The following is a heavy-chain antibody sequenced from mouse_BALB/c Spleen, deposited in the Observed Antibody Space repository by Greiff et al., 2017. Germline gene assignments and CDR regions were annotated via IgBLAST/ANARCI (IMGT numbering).Heavy chain of an antibody. Sequence: VKLMESGPGLVAPSQSLSITCTVSGFSLTGYGVNWVRQPPGKGLEWLGMIWGDGSTDYNSALKSRLSISKDNSKSQVFLKMNSLQTDDTARYYCARGPTMITRAWFAYWGQGTLVTVSA. J-gene: IGHJ3*01. CDR2: IWGDGST. D-gene: IGHD2-4*01. CDR3: ARGPTMITRAWFAY. CDR1: GFSLTGYG. V-gene: IGHV2-6-7*01.